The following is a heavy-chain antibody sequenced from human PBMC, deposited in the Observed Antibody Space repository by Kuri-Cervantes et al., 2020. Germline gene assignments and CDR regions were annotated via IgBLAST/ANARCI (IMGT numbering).Heavy chain of an antibody. CDR1: GGSISSSNW. J-gene: IGHJ3*02. D-gene: IGHD6-6*01. CDR2: IYHSGST. V-gene: IGHV4-4*02. Sequence: SETLSLTCAVSGGSISSSNWWSWVRQPPGKGLEWIGEIYHSGSTNYNPSLKSRVTISVDKSKNQFSLKLSTVTAADTAVYYCARSKGIAARHTRGDAFDIWGQGTMVTVSS. CDR3: ARSKGIAARHTRGDAFDI.